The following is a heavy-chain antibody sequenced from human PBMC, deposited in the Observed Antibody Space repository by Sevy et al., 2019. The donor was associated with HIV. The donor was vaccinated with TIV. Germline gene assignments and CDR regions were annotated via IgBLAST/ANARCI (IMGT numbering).Heavy chain of an antibody. CDR1: GYTFTAYY. CDR3: ARMGDYYDSSGYYPLKF. J-gene: IGHJ4*02. V-gene: IGHV1-2*02. CDR2: INPNSRGT. D-gene: IGHD3-22*01. Sequence: ASVKVSCKASGYTFTAYYIHWVRQAPGQGLEWRGWINPNSRGTYFAKKFQDSVTLTTDTSVNTAYMELRSLRFDDTAVYYCARMGDYYDSSGYYPLKFWGQRTLVTVSS.